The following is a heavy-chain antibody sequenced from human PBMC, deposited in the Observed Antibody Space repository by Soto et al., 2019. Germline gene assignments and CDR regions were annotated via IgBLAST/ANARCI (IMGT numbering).Heavy chain of an antibody. Sequence: QVQLVQSGAEVKKPGASVKVSCKASGYTFTSYDINWVRQATGQGLEWMGWMNPNSGNTGYAQKFQGRVTMTRNTSISTAYMELSSLRSEDTAVYYCARVTTVTTADYYYYRMDVWGQGTTVTVSS. D-gene: IGHD4-17*01. CDR1: GYTFTSYD. CDR2: MNPNSGNT. CDR3: ARVTTVTTADYYYYRMDV. V-gene: IGHV1-8*01. J-gene: IGHJ6*02.